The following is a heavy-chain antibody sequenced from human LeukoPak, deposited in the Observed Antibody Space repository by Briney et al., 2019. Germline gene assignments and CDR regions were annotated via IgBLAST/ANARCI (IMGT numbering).Heavy chain of an antibody. D-gene: IGHD6-6*01. J-gene: IGHJ4*02. CDR3: ASGSSVAARSEIYYSDY. CDR2: INPNSGGT. V-gene: IGHV1-2*02. CDR1: GYTFTGYF. Sequence: ASVKVSCKASGYTFTGYFIYWVRQAPGQGLEWMGWINPNSGGTNYAQKFKGRVIMTRDTSISTAYMELSRLRSDDTAVYYCASGSSVAARSEIYYSDYWGQGTLVTVSS.